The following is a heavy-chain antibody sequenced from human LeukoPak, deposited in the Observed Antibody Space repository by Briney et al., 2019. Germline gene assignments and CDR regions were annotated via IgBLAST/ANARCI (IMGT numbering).Heavy chain of an antibody. CDR1: GFLLCRYS. V-gene: IGHV3-21*01. D-gene: IGHD6-13*01. CDR3: ARGRANWYEDY. Sequence: GGPLRLSCAASGFLLCRYSVHWLREVTGKALEWVSSITTTVYTVYTDFVKGRFTISRDNAQNSLYLQMISLRAEDTAVYYCARGRANWYEDYWGQGTLVTVSS. CDR2: ITTTVYT. J-gene: IGHJ4*02.